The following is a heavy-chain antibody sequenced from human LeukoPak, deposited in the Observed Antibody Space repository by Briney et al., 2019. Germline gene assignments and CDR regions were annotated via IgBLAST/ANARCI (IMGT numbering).Heavy chain of an antibody. CDR2: IYTSGST. V-gene: IGHV4-4*07. CDR1: GGSISSYY. D-gene: IGHD1-14*01. CDR3: ARDKVVGSVNLLSWFDP. J-gene: IGHJ5*02. Sequence: SETLSLTCTVSGGSISSYYWSWIRQPAGKGLEWIGRIYTSGSTNYNPSLKSRVTMSVDTSKNQLSLKLSSVTAADTAVYYCARDKVVGSVNLLSWFDPWGQGTLVTVSS.